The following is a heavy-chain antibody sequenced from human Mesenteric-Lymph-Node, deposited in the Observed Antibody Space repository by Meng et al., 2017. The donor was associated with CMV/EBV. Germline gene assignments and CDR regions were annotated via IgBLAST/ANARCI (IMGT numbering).Heavy chain of an antibody. Sequence: GESLKISCAASGFTFSSYWMHWVRQAPGKGLVWVSRMNSDGSSTKYADSVKGRFTISRDNGKNTLYLQMNSLKAEDTAVYYCTRDVMHCTNGVCGGAYWFDLWGQGTLVTVSS. CDR3: TRDVMHCTNGVCGGAYWFDL. J-gene: IGHJ5*02. V-gene: IGHV3-74*01. D-gene: IGHD2-8*01. CDR1: GFTFSSYW. CDR2: MNSDGSST.